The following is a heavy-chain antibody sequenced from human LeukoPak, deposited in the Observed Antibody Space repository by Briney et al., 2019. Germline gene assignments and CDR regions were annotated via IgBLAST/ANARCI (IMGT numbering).Heavy chain of an antibody. CDR3: AKDKGKQYYFDY. V-gene: IGHV3-23*01. Sequence: GGSLRLSCAASGFTFSSYAMSWVRQAPGKGLEWVSAISGSGGSTYYADSVKGRFTISRDNSKNTLYLQMNSLRAGDTAVYYCAKDKGKQYYFDYWGQGTLVTVSS. J-gene: IGHJ4*02. CDR1: GFTFSSYA. CDR2: ISGSGGST.